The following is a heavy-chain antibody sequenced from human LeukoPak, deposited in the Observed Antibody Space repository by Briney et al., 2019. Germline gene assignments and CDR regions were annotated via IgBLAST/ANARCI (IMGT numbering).Heavy chain of an antibody. Sequence: PSQTLSLTCTVSGGSISSGGYYWSWIRQPPGKGLEWIGYIYHSGSTNYNPSLKSRVTMSVDTSKNQFSLKLSSVTAADTAVYYCTRDRPGITGTDSYYYMDVWGKGTTVTVSS. CDR3: TRDRPGITGTDSYYYMDV. J-gene: IGHJ6*03. CDR1: GGSISSGGYY. V-gene: IGHV4-30-2*01. CDR2: IYHSGST. D-gene: IGHD1-20*01.